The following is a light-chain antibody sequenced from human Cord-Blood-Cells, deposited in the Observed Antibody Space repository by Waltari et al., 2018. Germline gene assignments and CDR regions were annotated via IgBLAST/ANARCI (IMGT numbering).Light chain of an antibody. V-gene: IGKV1-39*01. CDR1: QSISSY. Sequence: DIQMTQSPSSLSASVGDRVTITCRASQSISSYLTWYQQKPGKAPKLLIYAASSLHSGVPSRFSGSGSGTDFTLAISSLQPEDFATYYCQQSYSTLIFTFGPGTKVYIK. CDR3: QQSYSTLIFT. CDR2: AAS. J-gene: IGKJ3*01.